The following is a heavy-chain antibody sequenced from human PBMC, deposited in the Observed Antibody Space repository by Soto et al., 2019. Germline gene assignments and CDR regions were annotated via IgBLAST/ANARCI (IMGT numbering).Heavy chain of an antibody. D-gene: IGHD5-18*01. V-gene: IGHV4-59*12. CDR1: GGSISSYY. J-gene: IGHJ4*02. CDR2: IYYTGST. Sequence: SETLSLTCTVSGGSISSYYWSWIRQPPGKGLEWIGYIYYTGSTYYNPSLKSRVTLSVDTSKNQFSLRLSSVTAADTAVYSCARTPWDGYTGYYFDYWGQGTLVTVSS. CDR3: ARTPWDGYTGYYFDY.